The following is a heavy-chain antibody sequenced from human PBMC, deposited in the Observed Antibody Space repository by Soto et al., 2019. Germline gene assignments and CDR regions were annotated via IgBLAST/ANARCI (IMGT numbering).Heavy chain of an antibody. J-gene: IGHJ5*02. D-gene: IGHD6-13*01. CDR2: IIPIFGTA. CDR3: ARGKWRYSSGWYNWFDP. CDR1: GGTFSSYA. Sequence: QVQLVQSGAEVRKPGSSVKVSCKASGGTFSSYAISWVRQAPGQGLEWMGGIIPIFGTANYAQKFQGRVTITADESTSTAYIELSSLSSEDTAVYYCARGKWRYSSGWYNWFDPWGQGTLVTVSA. V-gene: IGHV1-69*01.